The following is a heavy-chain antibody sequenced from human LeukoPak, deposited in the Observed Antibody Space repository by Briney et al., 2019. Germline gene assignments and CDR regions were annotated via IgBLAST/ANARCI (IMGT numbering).Heavy chain of an antibody. CDR2: ISWNSGSI. CDR3: ARDSSDYGGKGFDY. D-gene: IGHD4-23*01. CDR1: GFTFDDYA. V-gene: IGHV3-9*01. J-gene: IGHJ4*02. Sequence: PGGSLRLSCAASGFTFDDYAMHWVRQAPGKGLEWVSGISWNSGSIGYADSVKGRFTISRDNAKNSLYLQMNSLRAEDTALYYCARDSSDYGGKGFDYWGQGTLVTVSS.